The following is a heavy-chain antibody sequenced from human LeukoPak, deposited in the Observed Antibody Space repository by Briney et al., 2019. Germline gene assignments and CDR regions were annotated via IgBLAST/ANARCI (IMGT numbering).Heavy chain of an antibody. V-gene: IGHV4-31*03. J-gene: IGHJ5*02. D-gene: IGHD6-13*01. Sequence: SQTLSLTCTVSGGSISSGGYYWSWIHQHPGKGLEWIGYIYYSGSTYYNPSPKSRVTISVDTSKNQFSLKLSSVTAADTAVYYCAREGSSWYQAGYWFDPWGQGTLVTVSS. CDR2: IYYSGST. CDR1: GGSISSGGYY. CDR3: AREGSSWYQAGYWFDP.